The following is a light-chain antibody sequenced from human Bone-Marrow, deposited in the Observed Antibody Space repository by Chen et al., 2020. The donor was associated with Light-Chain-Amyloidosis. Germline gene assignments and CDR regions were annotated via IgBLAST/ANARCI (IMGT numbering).Light chain of an antibody. J-gene: IGLJ3*02. CDR3: SSYAGTNNWV. Sequence: QSALTQPPSASGSPGQSVTAPCTGTSSDVGRYNYVSWYQQLPGKAPQLMIYEVTKRPSGVPDRFSGSKSGNTASLTVSGLRADDEADYFCSSYAGTNNWVFGGGTKVTVL. CDR1: SSDVGRYNY. CDR2: EVT. V-gene: IGLV2-8*01.